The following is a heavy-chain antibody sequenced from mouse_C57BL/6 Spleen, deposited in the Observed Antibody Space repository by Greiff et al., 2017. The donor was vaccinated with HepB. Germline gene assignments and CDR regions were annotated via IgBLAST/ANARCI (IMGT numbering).Heavy chain of an antibody. CDR3: TRFYGSSSYYFDY. CDR2: IDPETGGT. CDR1: GYTFTDYD. Sequence: VQLQQSGAELVRPGASVTLSCKASGYTFTDYDMHWVKQTPVHGLEWIGAIDPETGGTAYNQKFKGKAILTADKSSSTAYMELRRLTSEDSAVYYCTRFYGSSSYYFDYWGQGTTLTVSS. D-gene: IGHD1-1*01. J-gene: IGHJ2*01. V-gene: IGHV1-15*01.